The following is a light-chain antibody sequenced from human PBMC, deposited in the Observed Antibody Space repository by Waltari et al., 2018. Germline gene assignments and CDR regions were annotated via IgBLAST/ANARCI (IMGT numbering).Light chain of an antibody. V-gene: IGLV1-44*01. Sequence: QSVLTQPPSASGTPGQRFTISCSGSSSNLGSNTVNWYQQVPGTAPKLLIYSNNQRPSGVPDRFSGSKSGTSASLAISGLQSEDEADYYCAAWDDSLSGQVFGTGTKVTVL. CDR2: SNN. CDR3: AAWDDSLSGQV. J-gene: IGLJ1*01. CDR1: SSNLGSNT.